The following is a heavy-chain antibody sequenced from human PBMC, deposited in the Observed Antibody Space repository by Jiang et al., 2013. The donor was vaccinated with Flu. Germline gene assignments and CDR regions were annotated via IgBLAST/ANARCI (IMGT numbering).Heavy chain of an antibody. CDR2: VHNSGST. J-gene: IGHJ6*02. CDR3: ARDVIVETSFFYGVDV. V-gene: IGHV4-61*01. D-gene: IGHD1-26*01. CDR1: GASVNSDPFY. Sequence: GPGLVTPSETLSLTCTVSGASVNSDPFYWNWIRQSPGKGLEWIGNVHNSGSTRYNPSLKSRVTISLDTSKNQFSLELRSVTVADTAVYYCARDVIVETSFFYGVDVWGRGTAITVSS.